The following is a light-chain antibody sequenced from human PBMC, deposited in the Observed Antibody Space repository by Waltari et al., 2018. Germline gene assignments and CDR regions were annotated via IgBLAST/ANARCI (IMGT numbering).Light chain of an antibody. CDR1: NIGSKS. CDR2: YDS. V-gene: IGLV3-21*04. CDR3: QVWDDVTDSGV. Sequence: YVLTQPPSVSVDPGKTARLTCGGANIGSKSVNWYQQKPGQAPVLVMFYDSDRPSERPGRFSGSNSGNTATLTIRWVEAGDEADYHCQVWDDVTDSGVFGGGTKLTVL. J-gene: IGLJ3*02.